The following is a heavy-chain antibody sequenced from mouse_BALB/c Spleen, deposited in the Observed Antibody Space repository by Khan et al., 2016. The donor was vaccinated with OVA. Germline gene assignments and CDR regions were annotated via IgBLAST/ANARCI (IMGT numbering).Heavy chain of an antibody. Sequence: QVQLQQPGAELVRPGASVKLSCKASGYSFTSYWMNWMKQRPGQGLEWIGILHPSDSDTRLNQKFKDKATLTVDKSSTTAYMQFSSPTSEESAVYYWARGGTTSYWYFDVWGAGTTGTVSS. D-gene: IGHD2-14*01. V-gene: IGHV1-74*01. J-gene: IGHJ1*01. CDR2: LHPSDSDT. CDR3: ARGGTTSYWYFDV. CDR1: GYSFTSYW.